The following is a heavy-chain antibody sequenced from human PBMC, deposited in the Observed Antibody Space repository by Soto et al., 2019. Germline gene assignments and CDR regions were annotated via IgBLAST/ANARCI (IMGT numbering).Heavy chain of an antibody. CDR1: GYTFTSYG. J-gene: IGHJ6*02. D-gene: IGHD3-3*01. V-gene: IGHV1-18*04. Sequence: QVQLVQSGAEVKKPGASVKVSCKASGYTFTSYGISWVRQAPGQGLEWMGWISGKTAKTNYAQNLQGRVTITTDTSTSTAYMELRSLRSDDTAVYYCARVPREIFLVGMDVWCQGTTVTVSS. CDR2: ISGKTAKT. CDR3: ARVPREIFLVGMDV.